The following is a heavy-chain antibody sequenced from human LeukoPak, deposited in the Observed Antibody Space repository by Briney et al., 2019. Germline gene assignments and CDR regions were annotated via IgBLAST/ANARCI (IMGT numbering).Heavy chain of an antibody. Sequence: GGSLRLSCAASGFTFSSYAMSWVRQAPGKGLEWVSAISGSGGSTYYADSVKGRFTISRDNSKNTLYLQMNSLRAEDTAVYYCARDGKDGYNVYGMDVWGQGTTVTVSS. CDR2: ISGSGGST. J-gene: IGHJ6*02. V-gene: IGHV3-23*01. D-gene: IGHD5-24*01. CDR1: GFTFSSYA. CDR3: ARDGKDGYNVYGMDV.